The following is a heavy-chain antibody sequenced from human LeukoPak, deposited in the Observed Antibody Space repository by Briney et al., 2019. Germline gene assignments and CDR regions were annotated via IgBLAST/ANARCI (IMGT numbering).Heavy chain of an antibody. CDR1: GFTFSDYG. CDR2: IWHDGSEK. J-gene: IGHJ4*02. Sequence: GGSLRLSCAASGFTFSDYGMHWVRQAPGEGLEWVAVIWHDGSEKYYGDSVKGPFTISRDNAKNSLYLQMNSLRAEDTAVYYCARDSSTSIDWGQGTLVTVSS. V-gene: IGHV3-33*01. CDR3: ARDSSTSID.